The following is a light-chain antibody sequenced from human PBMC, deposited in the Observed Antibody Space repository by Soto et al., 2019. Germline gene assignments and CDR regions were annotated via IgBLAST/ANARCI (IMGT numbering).Light chain of an antibody. CDR3: AAWDDSLNGYV. Sequence: QSVLTQPPSASGTPGQSVTISCSGISSNVGSSFVYWYQQLPGTAPKLLIYNNDQRPSGVPDRFSGSKSRTSASLAISGLRSEDDGDYYCAAWDDSLNGYVFGTGTKVTVL. CDR2: NND. V-gene: IGLV1-47*01. J-gene: IGLJ1*01. CDR1: SSNVGSSF.